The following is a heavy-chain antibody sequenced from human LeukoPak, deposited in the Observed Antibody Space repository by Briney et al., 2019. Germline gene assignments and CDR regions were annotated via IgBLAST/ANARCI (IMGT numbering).Heavy chain of an antibody. CDR2: ISSGSTI. J-gene: IGHJ4*02. D-gene: IGHD6-19*01. Sequence: GGSLRLSCAASGFTFSSYEMNWVRQAPGKGLEWVSYISSGSTIYDADSVKDRFTISRDNAKNSLYLQMNSLRAEDTAVYYCARESIAVAGAPFDYWGQGTLVTVSS. CDR1: GFTFSSYE. CDR3: ARESIAVAGAPFDY. V-gene: IGHV3-48*03.